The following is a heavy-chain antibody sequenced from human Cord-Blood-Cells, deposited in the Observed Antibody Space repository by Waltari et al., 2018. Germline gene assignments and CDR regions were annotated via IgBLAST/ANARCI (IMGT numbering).Heavy chain of an antibody. CDR3: ARDYSQLGDAFDI. CDR2: IKQDGSEK. CDR1: GFTFSSYW. J-gene: IGHJ3*02. V-gene: IGHV3-7*01. D-gene: IGHD6-13*01. Sequence: EVQLVESGGGLVQPGGSLRLSCAASGFTFSSYWMSWVRQAPGKGLEGVANIKQDGSEKYYVYSVKGRFTISRDNAKNSLYLQMNSLRAEDTAVYYCARDYSQLGDAFDIWGQGTMVTVSS.